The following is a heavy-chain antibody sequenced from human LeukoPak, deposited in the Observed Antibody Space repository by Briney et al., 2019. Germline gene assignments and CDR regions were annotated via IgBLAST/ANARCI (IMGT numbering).Heavy chain of an antibody. CDR2: INPSGGST. D-gene: IGHD2-2*01. CDR1: GYTFTSYY. CDR3: ARGIVVVPAAPVLDY. V-gene: IGHV1-46*01. Sequence: ASVKVSCKASGYTFTSYYMHWVRQAPGQGLEWMGIINPSGGSTSYAQKFQGRVTMTRDTSTSTVYMELSSLRSEDTAVYYCARGIVVVPAAPVLDYWGQGTLVTVSS. J-gene: IGHJ4*02.